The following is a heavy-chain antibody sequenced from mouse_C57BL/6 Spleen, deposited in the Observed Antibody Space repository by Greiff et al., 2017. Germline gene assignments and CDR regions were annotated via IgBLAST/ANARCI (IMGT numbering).Heavy chain of an antibody. D-gene: IGHD1-1*01. Sequence: QVQLQQSGPELVKPGASVKISCKASGYAFSRSWMNWVKQRPGQGLEWIGWIYPGDGDTNYNGKFKGKATLTVDTSSSTAYMQLSSLTSEDSAVSVCSEAYSTYYGDYWGQGTLVTVSS. CDR2: IYPGDGDT. J-gene: IGHJ3*01. V-gene: IGHV1-82*01. CDR3: SEAYSTYYGDY. CDR1: GYAFSRSW.